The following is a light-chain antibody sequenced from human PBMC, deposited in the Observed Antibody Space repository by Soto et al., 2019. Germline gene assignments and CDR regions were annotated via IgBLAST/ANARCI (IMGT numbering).Light chain of an antibody. CDR1: SSDVGRYNH. CDR2: EVS. V-gene: IGLV2-14*01. J-gene: IGLJ1*01. CDR3: ISHTSGEFRV. Sequence: QSALTQPASVSGSPGQSITISCTGTSSDVGRYNHVSWYQHHPGKAPKLIISEVSNRPSGVSNRFSGSKSGYTASLTISGLQAEDEADYYCISHTSGEFRVFRTGTKLTVL.